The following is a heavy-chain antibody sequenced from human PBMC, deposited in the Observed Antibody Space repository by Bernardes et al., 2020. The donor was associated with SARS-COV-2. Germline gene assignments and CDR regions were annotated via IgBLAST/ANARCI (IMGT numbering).Heavy chain of an antibody. J-gene: IGHJ4*02. D-gene: IGHD1-1*01. V-gene: IGHV4-59*02. Sequence: LSLTCTVSGASVALNYWSWIRQSPTQGLEWIAYIAHSGSTNYNPSLQSRITMSLDSSKNQFSLQLKSVTAADTAIYYCARWNTISPPFNFDFWGPGILVTVSS. CDR3: ARWNTISPPFNFDF. CDR2: IAHSGST. CDR1: GASVALNY.